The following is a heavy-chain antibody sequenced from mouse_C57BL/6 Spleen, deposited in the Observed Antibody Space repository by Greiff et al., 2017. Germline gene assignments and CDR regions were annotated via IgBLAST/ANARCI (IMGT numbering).Heavy chain of an antibody. J-gene: IGHJ3*01. CDR2: IYPRSGNT. CDR3: ATKSYDGYYFAY. CDR1: GYTFTSYG. V-gene: IGHV1-81*01. D-gene: IGHD2-3*01. Sequence: QVQLKESGAELARPGASVKLSCKASGYTFTSYGISWVKQRTGQGLEWIGEIYPRSGNTYYNEKFKGKATLTADKSSSTAYMELRSLTSEDSAVYFCATKSYDGYYFAYWGQGTLVTVAA.